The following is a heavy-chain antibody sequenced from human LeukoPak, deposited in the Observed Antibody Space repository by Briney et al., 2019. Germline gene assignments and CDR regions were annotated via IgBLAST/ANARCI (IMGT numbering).Heavy chain of an antibody. V-gene: IGHV4-59*01. CDR3: ARGNSYYDSSDYFPWESFQH. CDR1: GGSISTYY. J-gene: IGHJ1*01. Sequence: LETLSLTCTVSGGSISTYYWSWIRQPPGKGLEWIGYIFYSGSTNYNPSLKSRVTISVDTSKNQFSLNLSSVTAADTAVYYCARGNSYYDSSDYFPWESFQHWGQGTLVTVSS. CDR2: IFYSGST. D-gene: IGHD3-22*01.